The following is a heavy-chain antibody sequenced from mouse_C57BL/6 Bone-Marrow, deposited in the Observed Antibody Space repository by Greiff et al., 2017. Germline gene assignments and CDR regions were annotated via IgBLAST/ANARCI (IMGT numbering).Heavy chain of an antibody. CDR1: GYAFSSYW. CDR3: ASGYYSTLGFDY. V-gene: IGHV1-80*01. CDR2: IYPGDGDT. D-gene: IGHD2-5*01. Sequence: QVQLKESGAELVKPGASVKISCKASGYAFSSYWMNWVKQRPGKGLAWIGQIYPGDGDTNYNGKFKGKATLTADKSSSPAYMQLSSLTSEDSTVYFCASGYYSTLGFDYWCQGTTLTVSS. J-gene: IGHJ2*01.